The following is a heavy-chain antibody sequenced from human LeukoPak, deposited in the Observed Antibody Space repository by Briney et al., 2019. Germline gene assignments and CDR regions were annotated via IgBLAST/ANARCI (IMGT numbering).Heavy chain of an antibody. D-gene: IGHD2-2*01. CDR1: GASISLYY. Sequence: SETLSLTCTVSGASISLYYWSWLRQPPGKGLEWIGYIYYSGSTNYNPSLKSRVTISVDTSKNQFSLKLSSVTAADTAVYYCATGRRDQYFDYWGQGTLVTVSS. CDR3: ATGRRDQYFDY. CDR2: IYYSGST. V-gene: IGHV4-59*01. J-gene: IGHJ4*02.